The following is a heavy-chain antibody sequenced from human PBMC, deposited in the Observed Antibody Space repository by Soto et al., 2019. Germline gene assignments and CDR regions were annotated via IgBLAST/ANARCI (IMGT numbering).Heavy chain of an antibody. CDR2: IYYSGST. CDR3: ARSYAFWSGYYPPPVDY. V-gene: IGHV4-31*03. D-gene: IGHD3-3*01. J-gene: IGHJ4*02. Sequence: QVQLQESGPGLVKPSQTLSLTCTVSGGSISSGGYYWSWIRQHPGKGLEWIGYIYYSGSTYYNPSLKSRVTISVDTSKNQFSLKLSSVTAADTAVYYCARSYAFWSGYYPPPVDYWGQGTLVTVSS. CDR1: GGSISSGGYY.